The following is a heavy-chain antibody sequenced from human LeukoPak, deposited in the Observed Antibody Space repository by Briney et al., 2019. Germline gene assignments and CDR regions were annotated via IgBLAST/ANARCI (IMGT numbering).Heavy chain of an antibody. Sequence: SETLSLTCSVSGGSIGSSSYCWGWIRQPPGKGLEWIGTICYSGSTFYNPSLKSRVTLSVDTSKNQFSLKLSSVTAADTAIYYRARRNDFDIWGQGTMVTVSS. CDR3: ARRNDFDI. J-gene: IGHJ3*02. CDR2: ICYSGST. V-gene: IGHV4-39*01. CDR1: GGSIGSSSYC.